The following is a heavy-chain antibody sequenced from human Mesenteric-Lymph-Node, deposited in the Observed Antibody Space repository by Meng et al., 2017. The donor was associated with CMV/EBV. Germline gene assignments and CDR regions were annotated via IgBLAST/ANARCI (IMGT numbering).Heavy chain of an antibody. V-gene: IGHV1-69*05. CDR3: AGYYYDSSGYYRDYYGMDV. D-gene: IGHD3-22*01. J-gene: IGHJ6*02. Sequence: SVKVSCKASGGTFSSYAISWVRQAPGQGLEWMGGIIPIFGTANYAQKFQGRVTITTDESTSTAYMELCSLRSEDTAVYYCAGYYYDSSGYYRDYYGMDVWGQGTTVTVSS. CDR2: IIPIFGTA. CDR1: GGTFSSYA.